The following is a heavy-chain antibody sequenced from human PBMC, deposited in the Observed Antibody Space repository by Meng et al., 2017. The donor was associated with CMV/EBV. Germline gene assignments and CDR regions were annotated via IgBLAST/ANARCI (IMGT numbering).Heavy chain of an antibody. Sequence: SVQVSCKASGGTFISYAISWVRQAPGQGLEWMGGIIPIFGTANYAQKFQGRVTITTDESTSTAYMELSSLRSEDTAVYYCARDRYQLLVSVGRFNWFDPWGQGTLVTVSS. CDR3: ARDRYQLLVSVGRFNWFDP. V-gene: IGHV1-69*05. CDR2: IIPIFGTA. D-gene: IGHD2-2*01. J-gene: IGHJ5*02. CDR1: GGTFISYA.